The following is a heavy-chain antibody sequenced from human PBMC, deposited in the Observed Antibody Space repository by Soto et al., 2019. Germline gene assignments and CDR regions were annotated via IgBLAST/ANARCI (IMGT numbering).Heavy chain of an antibody. J-gene: IGHJ4*02. CDR3: WGCDSSGYYYYDY. Sequence: QVQLVESGGGVVQPGRSLRLSCAASGFTFSSYAMQWVRQAPSKGLEWVAVISYDGSNKYYADSVKGRFTISRDNSKNTLYLQMNSLRAEDTAVYYCWGCDSSGYYYYDYWGQGTLVTVSS. D-gene: IGHD3-22*01. CDR1: GFTFSSYA. CDR2: ISYDGSNK. V-gene: IGHV3-30-3*01.